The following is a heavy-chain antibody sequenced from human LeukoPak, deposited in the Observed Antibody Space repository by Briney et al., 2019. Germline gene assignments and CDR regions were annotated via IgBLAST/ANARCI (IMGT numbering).Heavy chain of an antibody. CDR1: GFTFNTYW. CDR2: IKQDGTEK. V-gene: IGHV3-7*01. D-gene: IGHD2-15*01. J-gene: IGHJ6*02. CDR3: ASPGGRYCSGGSCPSYYGMDV. Sequence: GGSLRLSCAASGFTFNTYWMSWVRQAPGKGLEWVANIKQDGTEKYYVDSVKGRFTISRDNAKNSLYLQMNSLRAEDTAVYYCASPGGRYCSGGSCPSYYGMDVWGQGTTVTVSS.